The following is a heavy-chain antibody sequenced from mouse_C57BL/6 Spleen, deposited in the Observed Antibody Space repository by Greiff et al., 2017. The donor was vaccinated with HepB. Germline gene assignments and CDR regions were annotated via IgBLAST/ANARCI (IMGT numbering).Heavy chain of an antibody. V-gene: IGHV1-50*01. J-gene: IGHJ3*01. D-gene: IGHD1-1*01. CDR3: ARSGGFITTFAY. Sequence: VQLQQPGAELVKPGASVKLSCKASGYTFTSYWMQWVKQRPGQGLEWIGEIDPSDSYTNYNQKFKGKATLTVDTSSSTAYMKLSSLTSEDSAVYYCARSGGFITTFAYWGQGTLVTVSA. CDR2: IDPSDSYT. CDR1: GYTFTSYW.